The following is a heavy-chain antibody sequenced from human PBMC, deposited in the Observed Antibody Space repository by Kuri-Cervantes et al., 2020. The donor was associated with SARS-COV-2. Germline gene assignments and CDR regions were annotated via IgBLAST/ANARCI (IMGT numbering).Heavy chain of an antibody. J-gene: IGHJ6*04. V-gene: IGHV3-64*01. CDR2: ISSNGGST. CDR1: GFTFSSYE. Sequence: GESLKISCAASGFTFSSYEMNWVRQAPGKGLEYVSAISSNGGSTYYANSVKGRFTISRDNSKNTLYLQMGSLRAEDTAVYYCARDRSLDVWGKGTTVTVSS. CDR3: ARDRSLDV.